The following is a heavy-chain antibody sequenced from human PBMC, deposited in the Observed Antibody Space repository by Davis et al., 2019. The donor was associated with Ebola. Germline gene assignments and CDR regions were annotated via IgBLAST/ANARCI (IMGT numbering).Heavy chain of an antibody. Sequence: PSETLSLTCTVSGGSISSYYWSWIRQPPGKGLEWIGYIYYSGSTNYNPSLKSRVTISVDTSKNQFSLKLSSVTAADTAVYYCARPGIAPHYGMDVWGQGTTVTVSS. CDR2: IYYSGST. V-gene: IGHV4-59*08. J-gene: IGHJ6*02. CDR1: GGSISSYY. CDR3: ARPGIAPHYGMDV. D-gene: IGHD6-13*01.